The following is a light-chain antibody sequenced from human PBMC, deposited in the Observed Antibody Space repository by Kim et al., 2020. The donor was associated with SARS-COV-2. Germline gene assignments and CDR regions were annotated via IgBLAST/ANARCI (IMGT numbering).Light chain of an antibody. V-gene: IGKV3-20*01. Sequence: LSPGERAPHSCRASQSVSSNYLAWYQQKLGQAPRLLIYGASSRATGIPDRFSGSGSGTDFTLTISRLEPEDFAVYYCQQYVNSPYTFGQGTKLEI. CDR1: QSVSSNY. CDR3: QQYVNSPYT. CDR2: GAS. J-gene: IGKJ2*01.